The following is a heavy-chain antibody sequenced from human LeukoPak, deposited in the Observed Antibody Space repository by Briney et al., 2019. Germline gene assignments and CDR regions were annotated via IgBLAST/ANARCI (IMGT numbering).Heavy chain of an antibody. J-gene: IGHJ4*02. CDR1: GYTFTSYG. V-gene: IGHV1-18*01. CDR3: ARVSGSYRGAIDY. CDR2: ISTYNNNT. D-gene: IGHD1-26*01. Sequence: ASVKVSCKASGYTFTSYGISWVRQAPGQGLEWLGWISTYNNNTHYAQKFQVRVTMTTDTSTSTAYMELRSLRSDDTAVYHCARVSGSYRGAIDYWGQGTLVTVSS.